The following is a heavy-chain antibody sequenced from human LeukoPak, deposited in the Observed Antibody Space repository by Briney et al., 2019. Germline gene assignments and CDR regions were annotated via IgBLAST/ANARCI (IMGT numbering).Heavy chain of an antibody. CDR1: GGSFSGYY. J-gene: IGHJ4*02. CDR3: ARKVGTTGTTPVFFDY. V-gene: IGHV4-34*01. D-gene: IGHD1-1*01. Sequence: SETLSLTCAVYGGSFSGYYWSWIRQPPGKGLEWMGEINHSGSTNYNPSLKSRVTISVDTSKNQFSLKLSSVTAADTAVYYCARKVGTTGTTPVFFDYWGQGTLVTVSS. CDR2: INHSGST.